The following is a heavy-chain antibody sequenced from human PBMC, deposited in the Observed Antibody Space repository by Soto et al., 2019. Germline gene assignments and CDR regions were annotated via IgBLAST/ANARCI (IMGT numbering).Heavy chain of an antibody. CDR1: GFTFSDYY. CDR3: VSRKVGATPGV. Sequence: QVQLVESGGGLVKPGGSLRLSCAASGFTFSDYYMSWIRQVPGKGLEWVSYISTSGSIMSYADSVKGRFTISRDNAENSLYLQMNSLRAEDTAVYYCVSRKVGATPGVWGQGTTVTVSS. D-gene: IGHD1-26*01. V-gene: IGHV3-11*01. J-gene: IGHJ6*02. CDR2: ISTSGSIM.